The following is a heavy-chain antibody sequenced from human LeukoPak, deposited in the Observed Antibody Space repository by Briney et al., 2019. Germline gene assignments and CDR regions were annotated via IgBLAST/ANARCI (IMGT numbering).Heavy chain of an antibody. CDR2: IYYSGST. D-gene: IGHD3-3*01. CDR1: GGSISSYY. J-gene: IGHJ5*02. V-gene: IGHV4-59*01. CDR3: AREGITTQNWFDP. Sequence: TSETLSLTCTVSGGSISSYYWSWIRQLPGKGLEWIGYIYYSGSTNYNPSLKSRVTISVDTSKNQFSLKLSSVTAADTAVYYCAREGITTQNWFDPWGQGTLVTVSS.